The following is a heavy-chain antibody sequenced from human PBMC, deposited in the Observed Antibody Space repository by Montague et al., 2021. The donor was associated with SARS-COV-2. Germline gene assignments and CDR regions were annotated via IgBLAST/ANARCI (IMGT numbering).Heavy chain of an antibody. CDR3: ARETMTADAFDI. Sequence: SKTLSLTCTVSGASVSSSDWGWIWQSPGKGLEWIGYFYSVGSTDYNPSLKSRVTISRDTSKNQFSLKVRSVTAADTAIYYCARETMTADAFDIWGQGTMVTVSS. CDR2: FYSVGST. CDR1: GASVSSSD. V-gene: IGHV4-59*02. J-gene: IGHJ3*02. D-gene: IGHD1-14*01.